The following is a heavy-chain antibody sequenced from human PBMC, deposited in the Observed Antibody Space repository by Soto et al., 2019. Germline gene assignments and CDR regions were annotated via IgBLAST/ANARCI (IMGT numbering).Heavy chain of an antibody. D-gene: IGHD4-17*01. J-gene: IGHJ6*02. CDR3: ARRDYVDYEIRFPSYGMDV. CDR1: GGTFSSYA. V-gene: IGHV1-69*12. Sequence: QVQLVQSGAEVKKPGSSVKVSCKASGGTFSSYAISWVRQAPGQGLEWVGGIIPIFGTANYAQKFQGRVTLTAEESTITAYMERSSLRSEDTAVYYCARRDYVDYEIRFPSYGMDVWGQGTTVTVSS. CDR2: IIPIFGTA.